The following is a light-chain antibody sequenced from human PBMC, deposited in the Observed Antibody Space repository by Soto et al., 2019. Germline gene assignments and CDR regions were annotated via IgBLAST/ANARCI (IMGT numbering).Light chain of an antibody. J-gene: IGKJ4*01. CDR1: QNIRTY. Sequence: ETVLTQSPDTLSLSPGERATLSCRASQNIRTYLSWYQQKPGQSPRLLVYDAVNRAAGAPDRFSGGWSGTDFTLTIPNVEPDDYGVYVCQQRSDWPPLTFGGGTRVEI. V-gene: IGKV3-11*01. CDR2: DAV. CDR3: QQRSDWPPLT.